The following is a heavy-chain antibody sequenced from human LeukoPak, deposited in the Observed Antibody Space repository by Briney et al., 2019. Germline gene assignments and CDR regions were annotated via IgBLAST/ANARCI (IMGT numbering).Heavy chain of an antibody. V-gene: IGHV3-64*01. CDR1: GFTFSRSA. D-gene: IGHD3-3*01. CDR2: ITSGGGST. CDR3: AATITGGNYYYMDV. Sequence: GGSLRLSCAASGFTFSRSAMHWARQAPGKGLESVSGITSGGGSTYYANSVKGRFIISRDNSKNTLYLRMGSLGAEDMAVYYCAATITGGNYYYMDVWGKGTTVTVSS. J-gene: IGHJ6*03.